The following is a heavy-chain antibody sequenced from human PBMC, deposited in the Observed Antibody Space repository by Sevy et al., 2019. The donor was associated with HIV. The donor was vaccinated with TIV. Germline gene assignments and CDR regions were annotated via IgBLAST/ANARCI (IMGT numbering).Heavy chain of an antibody. D-gene: IGHD3-16*01. CDR3: ARKRNLGEPSDP. CDR1: GYTFNTYG. V-gene: IGHV1-18*01. J-gene: IGHJ5*02. Sequence: ASVKVSCKPSGYTFNTYGINWVRQAPGQGLEWMGWINTYNGNTIYAQKLQGRVSMTTDTSTSTAYMEMRSLRSDDTAMYYCARKRNLGEPSDPWGQGTLVTVSS. CDR2: INTYNGNT.